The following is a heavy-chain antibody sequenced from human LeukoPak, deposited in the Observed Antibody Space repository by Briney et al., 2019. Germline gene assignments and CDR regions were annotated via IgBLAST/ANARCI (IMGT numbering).Heavy chain of an antibody. CDR3: ATGIVVVPAATDDAFDI. J-gene: IGHJ3*02. Sequence: ASVKVSCEVSGYTLTELSMHWVRQAPGKGLEWMGGFDPEDGETIYAQKFQGRVTMTEDTSTDTAYMELSSLRSEDTAVYYCATGIVVVPAATDDAFDIWGQGTMVTVSS. CDR2: FDPEDGET. CDR1: GYTLTELS. D-gene: IGHD2-2*01. V-gene: IGHV1-24*01.